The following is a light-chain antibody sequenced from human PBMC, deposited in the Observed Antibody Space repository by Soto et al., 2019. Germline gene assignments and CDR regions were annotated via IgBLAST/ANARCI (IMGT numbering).Light chain of an antibody. Sequence: DNPMTQSPSTLSASVGDTVTITCRASQSISSWLAWYQQKPGKAPKLLIYRASNLGSGVPSRFSGSGSGTEFTLTISSLQPDDFATYYCQQYNSQRTFGQGTKVEIK. CDR2: RAS. CDR1: QSISSW. CDR3: QQYNSQRT. J-gene: IGKJ1*01. V-gene: IGKV1-5*03.